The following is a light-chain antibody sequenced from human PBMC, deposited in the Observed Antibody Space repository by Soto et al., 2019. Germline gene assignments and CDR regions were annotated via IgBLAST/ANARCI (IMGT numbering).Light chain of an antibody. CDR1: QGISSW. V-gene: IGKV1-5*01. CDR3: QQYNSYSRWT. J-gene: IGKJ1*01. Sequence: DIQMTQSPSTLSASVGDRVTNTCRASQGISSWLAWYQQKPGKAPKLLIYDASSLESGVPSRFSGSGSGTEFTLTISSLQPDDFATYYCQQYNSYSRWTFGQGTKVDI. CDR2: DAS.